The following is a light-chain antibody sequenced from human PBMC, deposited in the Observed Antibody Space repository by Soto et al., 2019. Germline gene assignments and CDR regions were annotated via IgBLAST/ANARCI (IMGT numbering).Light chain of an antibody. CDR1: QSISSW. CDR2: DAS. Sequence: DIKMTQSPSTLSASVGERVTITCRASQSISSWLAWYQQKPGKAPKLLIYDASSLESGVPSRFSGSGSGTEFTLTISSLQPDDFATYYCQQYNSYSETFGQGTKVEIK. V-gene: IGKV1-5*01. J-gene: IGKJ1*01. CDR3: QQYNSYSET.